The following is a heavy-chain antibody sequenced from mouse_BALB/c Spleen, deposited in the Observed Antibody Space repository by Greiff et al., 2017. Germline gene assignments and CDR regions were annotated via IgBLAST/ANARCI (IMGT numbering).Heavy chain of an antibody. J-gene: IGHJ4*01. CDR2: ISDGGSYT. D-gene: IGHD1-1*01. V-gene: IGHV5-4*02. CDR3: ARDYYGAMDY. CDR1: GFTFSDYY. Sequence: EVKLMESGGGLVKPGGSLKLSCAASGFTFSDYYMYWVRQTPEKRLEWVATISDGGSYTYYPDSVKGRFTISRDNAKNNLYLQMSSLKSEDTAMYYCARDYYGAMDYWGQGTSVTVSS.